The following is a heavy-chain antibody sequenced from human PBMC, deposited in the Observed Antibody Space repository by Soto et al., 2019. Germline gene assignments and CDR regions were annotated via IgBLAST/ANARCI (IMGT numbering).Heavy chain of an antibody. Sequence: GGSLRLSCAASGFTFSNYAMTWVRQAPGKGLEWVSGISGSGESTYYAGSVKGRFIISRDNSENTVYLQMKSLRAEDTAIYYCAKGYCSGASCSSFGAYDIWGQGTMVTVSS. J-gene: IGHJ3*02. CDR2: ISGSGEST. V-gene: IGHV3-23*01. CDR1: GFTFSNYA. D-gene: IGHD2-15*01. CDR3: AKGYCSGASCSSFGAYDI.